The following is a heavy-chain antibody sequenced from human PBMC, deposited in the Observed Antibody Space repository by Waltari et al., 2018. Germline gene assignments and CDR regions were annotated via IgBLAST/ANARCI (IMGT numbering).Heavy chain of an antibody. V-gene: IGHV4-59*11. D-gene: IGHD1-26*01. CDR1: GGSISSHY. CDR3: ASGIVGARYYYYGMDV. Sequence: QVQLQESGPGLVKPSETLSLTCTVSGGSISSHYWSWIRQPPGKGLEWIGYIYYSGRTNYNPSLKSRVTISVDTSKNQFSLKLSSVTAADTAVYYCASGIVGARYYYYGMDVWGQGTTVTVSS. CDR2: IYYSGRT. J-gene: IGHJ6*02.